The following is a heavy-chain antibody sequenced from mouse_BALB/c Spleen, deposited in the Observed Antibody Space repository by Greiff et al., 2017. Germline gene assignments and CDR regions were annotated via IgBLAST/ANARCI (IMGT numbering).Heavy chain of an antibody. V-gene: IGHV1S81*02. D-gene: IGHD2-14*01. CDR2: INPSNGRT. J-gene: IGHJ3*01. CDR1: GYTFTSYW. Sequence: QVQLQQPGAELVKPGASVKLSCKASGYTFTSYWMHWVKQRPGQGLEWIGEINPSNGRTNYNEKFKSKATLTVDKSSSTAYMQLSSLTSEDSAVYYCARRDDDVAWFAYWGQGTLVTVSA. CDR3: ARRDDDVAWFAY.